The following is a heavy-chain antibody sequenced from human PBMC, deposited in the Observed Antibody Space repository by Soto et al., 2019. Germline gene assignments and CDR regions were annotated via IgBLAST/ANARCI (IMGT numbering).Heavy chain of an antibody. Sequence: EVQLVESGGGLVKPGGSLRLSCVASGFSFSNAWMNWVRQAPGKGLEWVGRIKWSSHAGAIDYAAPVKGRFTISRDDSKNTLYPQLTSLTTEDTAVYYCTRGGPLGNYFDYWGQGTRVTVSS. J-gene: IGHJ4*02. CDR1: GFSFSNAW. CDR3: TRGGPLGNYFDY. V-gene: IGHV3-15*07. D-gene: IGHD2-15*01. CDR2: IKWSSHAGAI.